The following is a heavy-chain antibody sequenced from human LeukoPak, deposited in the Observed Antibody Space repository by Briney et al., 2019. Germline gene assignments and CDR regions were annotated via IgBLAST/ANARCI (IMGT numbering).Heavy chain of an antibody. D-gene: IGHD6-13*01. CDR3: ARAGIAAAGGAFDY. CDR1: GGSISSYY. CDR2: IYYSGST. J-gene: IGHJ4*02. Sequence: SETLSLTCTVSGGSISSYYWSWIRQPPGKGLEWIGYIYYSGSTYYNPSLKSRVTISVDTSKNQFSLKLSSVTAADTAVYYCARAGIAAAGGAFDYWGQGTLVTASS. V-gene: IGHV4-59*08.